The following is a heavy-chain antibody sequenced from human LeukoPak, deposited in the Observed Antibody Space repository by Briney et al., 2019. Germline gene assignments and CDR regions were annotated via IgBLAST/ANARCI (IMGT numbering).Heavy chain of an antibody. V-gene: IGHV4-59*11. J-gene: IGHJ6*03. D-gene: IGHD1-14*01. CDR1: GGSLSDHY. Sequence: PSETLSLTCTVSGGSLSDHYWSWIRQTPGRGLEWIGSIYHRGNTYFNPSLKSRVSISIDMSKNQFSLKVTSVTAADTAVYYCATSQFYHLYYLYMDVWGKGTTVTVSS. CDR2: IYHRGNT. CDR3: ATSQFYHLYYLYMDV.